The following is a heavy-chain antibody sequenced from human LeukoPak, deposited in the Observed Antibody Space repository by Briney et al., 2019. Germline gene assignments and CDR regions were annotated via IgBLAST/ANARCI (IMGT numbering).Heavy chain of an antibody. CDR3: ARDRIAATGENWFDP. CDR1: GGSISSYY. V-gene: IGHV4-59*12. CDR2: IYYSGST. D-gene: IGHD6-13*01. Sequence: ASETLSLTCTVSGGSISSYYWSWIRQPPGKGLEWIGYIYYSGSTNYNPSLKSRVTISVDTSKNQFSLKLSSVTAADTAVYYCARDRIAATGENWFDPWGQGTLVTVSS. J-gene: IGHJ5*02.